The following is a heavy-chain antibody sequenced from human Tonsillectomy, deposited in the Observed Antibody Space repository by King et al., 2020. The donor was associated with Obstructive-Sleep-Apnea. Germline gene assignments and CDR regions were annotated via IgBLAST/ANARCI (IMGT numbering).Heavy chain of an antibody. Sequence: QLQESGPGLVKPSETLSLTCTVSGGSISSYYWSWIRQPPGKGLEWIGYIYYSGSTNYNPSLKSRVTISVDTSKNKFSLKLSSVTAADTAVYYCARVDILTGYYFDYWGQGTLVTVSS. CDR2: IYYSGST. V-gene: IGHV4-59*01. CDR1: GGSISSYY. CDR3: ARVDILTGYYFDY. D-gene: IGHD3-9*01. J-gene: IGHJ4*02.